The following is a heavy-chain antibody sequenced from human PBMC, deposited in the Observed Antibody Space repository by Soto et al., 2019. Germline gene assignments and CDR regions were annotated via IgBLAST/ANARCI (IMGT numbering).Heavy chain of an antibody. J-gene: IGHJ4*02. CDR1: GFTFSSYA. V-gene: IGHV3-23*01. D-gene: IGHD3-10*01. Sequence: EVQLLESGGGLVQPGGSLRLSCAASGFTFSSYAMSWVRQAPGKGLEWVSTTSSSGGSTYYADSVKGRFTISRDNSKNTFYLQMNSLRAEDMAVYYCAKDGGYGSGGYYSDDWGQGTLVIVSS. CDR3: AKDGGYGSGGYYSDD. CDR2: TSSSGGST.